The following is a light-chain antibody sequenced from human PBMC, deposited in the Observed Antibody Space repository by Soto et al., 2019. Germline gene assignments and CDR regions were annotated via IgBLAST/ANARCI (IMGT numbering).Light chain of an antibody. V-gene: IGLV1-44*01. Sequence: QAVVTQSPSASGTPGQRVTMSCSGSSSNIGSNSVSWYQKLPGTVPKLLIYGSNERPLGVPDRFSGSKSGTSAALAISRLQSEDEAHYYCAVWDDGRDAWMFGGGTKLTVL. CDR1: SSNIGSNS. J-gene: IGLJ3*02. CDR3: AVWDDGRDAWM. CDR2: GSN.